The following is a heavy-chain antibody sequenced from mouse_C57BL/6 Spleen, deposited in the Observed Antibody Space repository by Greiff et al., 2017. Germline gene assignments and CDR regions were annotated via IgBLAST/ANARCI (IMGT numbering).Heavy chain of an antibody. CDR1: GFTFSSYA. CDR3: ARGMPPFAY. Sequence: EVKLMESGGGLVKPGGSLKLSCAASGFTFSSYAMSWVRQTPEKRLEWVATISDGGSYTYYPDNVKGRFTISRDNAKNNLYLQMSHLKSEDTAMYYCARGMPPFAYWGQGTLVTVSA. J-gene: IGHJ3*01. CDR2: ISDGGSYT. V-gene: IGHV5-4*03.